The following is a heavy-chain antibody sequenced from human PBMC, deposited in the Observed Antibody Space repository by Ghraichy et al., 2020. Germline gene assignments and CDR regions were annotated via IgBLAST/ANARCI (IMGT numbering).Heavy chain of an antibody. J-gene: IGHJ5*01. V-gene: IGHV4-39*01. CDR1: GGSISSGSFY. D-gene: IGHD3-16*01. CDR3: ARGGTYSTSGLFDP. CDR2: IYYGGSA. Sequence: ESLNISCNVSGGSISSGSFYWGWIRQSPGKGLEWIGSIYYGGSAYYNPSLKSRVAISVDTSKNQFSLRLISVTAADTAVYYCARGGTYSTSGLFDPWGQGTLVTVSS.